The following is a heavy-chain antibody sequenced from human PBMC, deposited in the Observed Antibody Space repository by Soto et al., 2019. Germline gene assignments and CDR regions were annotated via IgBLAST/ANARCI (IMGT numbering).Heavy chain of an antibody. CDR2: ISSNGGST. CDR1: GFTFSSYA. J-gene: IGHJ4*02. CDR3: AKKYCSGGHCYGVDY. V-gene: IGHV3-23*01. D-gene: IGHD2-15*01. Sequence: EVQLLESGGGLVQPGGSLRLCCAASGFTFSSYAMSWIREAPGKGLEWVSGISSNGGSTYYADSVKGRFTISRDNSEKTLFLQMNSLRAEDTAVYYCAKKYCSGGHCYGVDYWGQGTLVTVSS.